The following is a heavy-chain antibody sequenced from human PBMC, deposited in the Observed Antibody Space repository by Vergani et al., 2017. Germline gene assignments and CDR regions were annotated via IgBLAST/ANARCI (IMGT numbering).Heavy chain of an antibody. J-gene: IGHJ3*01. CDR1: GYSFTSYW. Sequence: EVQLVQSGAEVKKPGESLKISCKGSGYSFTSYWIGWVRQMPGKGLEWMGIIYPGDSDTRYSPSFQGQVTISADKSISTAYLQWSSLKASDTAMYYCARHDVDMATIPILSNAFDFWGQGTMVTVSS. D-gene: IGHD5-24*01. V-gene: IGHV5-51*01. CDR3: ARHDVDMATIPILSNAFDF. CDR2: IYPGDSDT.